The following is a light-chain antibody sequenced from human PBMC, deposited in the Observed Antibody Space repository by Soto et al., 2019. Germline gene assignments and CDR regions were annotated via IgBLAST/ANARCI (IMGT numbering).Light chain of an antibody. CDR2: GNT. CDR3: QSYDSTLSARYV. V-gene: IGLV1-40*01. Sequence: VLTQPPSVSGAPGQRVTISCTGSSSNIGAGYDVHWYQQRPGTAPKLLIFGNTNRPSGVPDRFSGSKSGTSASLAITGLQAEDEGEYYCQSYDSTLSARYVCGTGTKVT. J-gene: IGLJ1*01. CDR1: SSNIGAGYD.